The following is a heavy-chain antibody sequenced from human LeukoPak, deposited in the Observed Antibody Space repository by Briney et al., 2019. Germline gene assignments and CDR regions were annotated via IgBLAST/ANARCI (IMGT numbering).Heavy chain of an antibody. Sequence: PGGSLRLSCAASGFTFSDYYMSWIRQAPGKGLEWVSYISSSSSTIYYADSVKGRFTISRDNAKNSLYLQMNSLRAEDTAVYYCARDTGGYCSSTSCPPVYWGQGTLVTVSS. V-gene: IGHV3-11*04. J-gene: IGHJ4*02. CDR2: ISSSSSTI. CDR3: ARDTGGYCSSTSCPPVY. CDR1: GFTFSDYY. D-gene: IGHD2-2*01.